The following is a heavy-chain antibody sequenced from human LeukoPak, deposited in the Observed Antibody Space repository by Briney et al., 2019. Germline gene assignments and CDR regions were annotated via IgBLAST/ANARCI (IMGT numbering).Heavy chain of an antibody. CDR1: GGTFSSYA. V-gene: IGHV1-69*01. CDR3: ARGPLDMGGYDSHFDY. J-gene: IGHJ4*02. CDR2: IIPIFGTA. Sequence: GSSVKVSCTASGGTFSSYAISWVRQAPGQGLEWMGGIIPIFGTANYAQKFQGRVTITADESTSTAYMELSSLRSEDTAVYYCARGPLDMGGYDSHFDYWGQGTLVTVSS. D-gene: IGHD5-12*01.